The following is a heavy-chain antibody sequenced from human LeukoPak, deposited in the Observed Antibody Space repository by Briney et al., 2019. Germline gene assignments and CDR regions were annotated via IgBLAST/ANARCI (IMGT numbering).Heavy chain of an antibody. CDR3: ARGLGNGWELLLDY. CDR1: GYTFTSYD. Sequence: EASVKVSCKASGYTFTSYDINWVRQATGQGLEWMGWMNPNSGNTGYAQKFQGRVTMTRNTSISTAYMELSSLRSEDTAVYYCARGLGNGWELLLDYWGQGTLVTVSS. V-gene: IGHV1-8*01. J-gene: IGHJ4*02. CDR2: MNPNSGNT. D-gene: IGHD2-15*01.